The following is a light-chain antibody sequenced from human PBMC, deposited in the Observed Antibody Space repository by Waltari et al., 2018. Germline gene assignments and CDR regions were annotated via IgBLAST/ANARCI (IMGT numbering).Light chain of an antibody. CDR1: SSDVGGYDS. Sequence: QPALTQPASVSASPGQSITISCTGSSSDVGGYDSLSWYQDRPGQAPKGIIYDVRNPPSGVSDRLSGSKSGNPAALTSSGLQAADPAAYYCSPQSFNSILLFGGGTKVTVL. CDR2: DVR. J-gene: IGLJ2*01. CDR3: SPQSFNSILL. V-gene: IGLV2-14*01.